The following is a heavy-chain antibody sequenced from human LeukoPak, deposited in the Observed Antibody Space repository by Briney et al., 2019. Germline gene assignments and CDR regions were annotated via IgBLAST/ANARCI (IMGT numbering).Heavy chain of an antibody. CDR3: ARQFDTAVAGNAFDI. D-gene: IGHD6-19*01. J-gene: IGHJ3*02. CDR2: IYPSDSDT. Sequence: GESLKISCKSSGYSFTSYWIAWVRQMPGKGLEWMGIIYPSDSDTRYSPSFQGQVTISADKSISTAYLQWTSLRASDTAMYYCARQFDTAVAGNAFDIWGQGTMVTVSS. V-gene: IGHV5-51*01. CDR1: GYSFTSYW.